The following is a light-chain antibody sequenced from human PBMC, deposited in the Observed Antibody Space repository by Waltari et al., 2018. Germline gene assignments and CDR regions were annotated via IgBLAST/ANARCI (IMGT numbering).Light chain of an antibody. J-gene: IGLJ3*02. V-gene: IGLV1-40*01. CDR1: GSNIGAGYG. CDR3: QAYDTSLSVV. Sequence: QSVLPQPPSVSGAPGQRVTISCTGIGSNIGAGYGVHWYQQLPRAAPKLLIYGSTSRPLGVPARFFGSTSGTSASLAITGLQAEDEADYYCQAYDTSLSVVFGGGTKLTVL. CDR2: GST.